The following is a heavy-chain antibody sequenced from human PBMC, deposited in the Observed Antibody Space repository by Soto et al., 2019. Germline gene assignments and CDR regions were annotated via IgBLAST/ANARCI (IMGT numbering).Heavy chain of an antibody. CDR1: GDTLSYNA. Sequence: QVQLVQSGADVKKPGSSVKVSCKASGDTLSYNAFSWVRQAPGQGLEWMGGIVTVFGTANHAQKFQGRVTITADESTNTVYMELSSLRSEDTAVYYCARNGPYSSIQFGMDVWGQGTTVTVSS. J-gene: IGHJ6*02. CDR3: ARNGPYSSIQFGMDV. V-gene: IGHV1-69*01. CDR2: IVTVFGTA. D-gene: IGHD6-13*01.